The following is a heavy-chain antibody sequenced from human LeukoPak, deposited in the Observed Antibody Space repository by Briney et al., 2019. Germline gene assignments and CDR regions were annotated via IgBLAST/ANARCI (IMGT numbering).Heavy chain of an antibody. V-gene: IGHV5-51*01. Sequence: GQSLKISCKGSGYSFTTYWIGWVRQMPGKGLEWMGTTYPGDSDTRYNPSFQGQVTISADKSITTAYLQWSSLKSSDTAIYYCARQGVGSSLDQWGQGTLVTVSS. D-gene: IGHD6-13*01. J-gene: IGHJ4*02. CDR3: ARQGVGSSLDQ. CDR1: GYSFTTYW. CDR2: TYPGDSDT.